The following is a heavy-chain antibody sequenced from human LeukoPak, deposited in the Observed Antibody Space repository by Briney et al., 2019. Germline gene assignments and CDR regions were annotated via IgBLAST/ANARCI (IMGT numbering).Heavy chain of an antibody. J-gene: IGHJ4*02. V-gene: IGHV3-30*02. CDR3: AKGPELMTTVTTVDY. CDR2: IRYDGSNK. Sequence: GGSLRLSCAASGFTFSSYGMHWVRQAPGKGLEWVAFIRYDGSNKYYADSVKGRFTISRDNSKNTLYLQMNSLRAEGTAVYYCAKGPELMTTVTTVDYWGQGTLVTVSS. CDR1: GFTFSSYG. D-gene: IGHD4-17*01.